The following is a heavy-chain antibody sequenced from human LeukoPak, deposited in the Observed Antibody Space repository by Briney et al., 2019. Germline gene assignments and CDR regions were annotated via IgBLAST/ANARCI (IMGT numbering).Heavy chain of an antibody. CDR3: AILRSVHDSSGYYFRRAFDI. J-gene: IGHJ3*02. V-gene: IGHV1-69*05. Sequence: PGLSEVSCKASGGTFSSYAISWVRQAPGQGLEWMGGIIPIFGTANYAQKFQGRVTITTDESTSTAYMELSSLRSEDTAVYYCAILRSVHDSSGYYFRRAFDIWGQGTMVTVSS. D-gene: IGHD3-22*01. CDR2: IIPIFGTA. CDR1: GGTFSSYA.